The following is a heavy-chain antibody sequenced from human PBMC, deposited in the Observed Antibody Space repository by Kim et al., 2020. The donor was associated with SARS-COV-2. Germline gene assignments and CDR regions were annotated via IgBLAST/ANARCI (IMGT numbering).Heavy chain of an antibody. J-gene: IGHJ4*02. CDR1: GFSLSNHI. V-gene: IGHV3-48*02. CDR2: ITPSPTTI. Sequence: GGSLRLSCAASGFSLSNHIMNWVRQAPGKGLEWVTYITPSPTTIYYADSVKGRFTVSRDNDKKALFLQMDSLRDEDTAVYYFARVGAATARGIDDWGQETLLTVSS. D-gene: IGHD2-21*02. CDR3: ARVGAATARGIDD.